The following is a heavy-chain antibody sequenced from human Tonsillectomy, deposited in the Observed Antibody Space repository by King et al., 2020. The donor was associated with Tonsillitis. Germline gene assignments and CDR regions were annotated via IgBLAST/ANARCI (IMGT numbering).Heavy chain of an antibody. CDR2: IYSGGRT. D-gene: IGHD5-18*01. CDR1: GFTVSANY. V-gene: IGHV3-53*04. CDR3: AGARMQLWSYHFDN. Sequence: VQLVESGGGLVQPGGSLRLSCAASGFTVSANYMSWVRQAPGKGLEWVSIIYSGGRTACADSVKGRFTISRQNSKNTVYRQMNRLRAGDTAVYYCAGARMQLWSYHFDNWGQGTLVTVSS. J-gene: IGHJ4*02.